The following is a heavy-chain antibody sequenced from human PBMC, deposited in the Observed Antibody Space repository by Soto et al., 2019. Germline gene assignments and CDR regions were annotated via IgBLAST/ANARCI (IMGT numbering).Heavy chain of an antibody. D-gene: IGHD5-18*01. CDR3: ARSERVFSYGSDVFDV. J-gene: IGHJ3*01. V-gene: IGHV5-51*01. Sequence: PGESLKISCQASGYKFSNYWIGWVRQMPGKGLEWMGIIYPGDSDIRYSPSFQGQVTFSADKFISTAYLQWSGLRASDTAMYYCARSERVFSYGSDVFDVWGQGTMVTVSS. CDR1: GYKFSNYW. CDR2: IYPGDSDI.